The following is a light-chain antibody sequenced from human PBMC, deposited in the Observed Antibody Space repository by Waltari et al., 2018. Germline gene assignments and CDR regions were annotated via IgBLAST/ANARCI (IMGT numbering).Light chain of an antibody. CDR1: QSITTL. V-gene: IGKV3-11*01. CDR3: QQRSSWGFT. Sequence: IVLTQSPATVSFSPGESATLSCSASQSITTLLAWYQQRPGQAPRLLIYDASNRATGIPARFSGSGFGTGFTLTISNLDPEDSAIYYCQQRSSWGFTFGPGTKVEIK. J-gene: IGKJ3*01. CDR2: DAS.